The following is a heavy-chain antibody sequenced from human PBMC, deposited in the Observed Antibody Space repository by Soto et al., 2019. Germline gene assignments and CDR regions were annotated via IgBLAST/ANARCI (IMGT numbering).Heavy chain of an antibody. D-gene: IGHD3-10*01. CDR3: AHNSYDSGAYFDY. V-gene: IGHV2-5*02. Sequence: QITLKESGPTLVKPTQTLTLTCTFSGFSLSTSSGVGVGWIRQPPGKALEWLALIYWDDDKPYSPSLQTRLTSTKDTYDNQVVLTMANMAPVDPATYYCAHNSYDSGAYFDYWGQGTLVTVSS. CDR1: GFSLSTSSGVG. CDR2: IYWDDDK. J-gene: IGHJ4*02.